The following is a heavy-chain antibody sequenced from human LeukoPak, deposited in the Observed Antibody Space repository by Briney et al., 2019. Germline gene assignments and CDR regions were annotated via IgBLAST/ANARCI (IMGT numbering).Heavy chain of an antibody. CDR3: ARGVRRGYCSGGSCRNKYYFDY. V-gene: IGHV4-34*01. CDR2: INHSGST. CDR1: GGSFSGYY. D-gene: IGHD2-15*01. J-gene: IGHJ4*02. Sequence: PETLSLTCAVYGGSFSGYYWSWIRQPPGKGLEWIGEINHSGSTNYNPSLKSRVTMSVDTSKNQFSLKLSSVTAADTAVYYCARGVRRGYCSGGSCRNKYYFDYWGQGTLVTVSS.